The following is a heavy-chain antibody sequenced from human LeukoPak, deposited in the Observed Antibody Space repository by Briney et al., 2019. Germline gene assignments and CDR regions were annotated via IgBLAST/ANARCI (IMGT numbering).Heavy chain of an antibody. CDR3: ARSARLMKGVVEVTALDD. Sequence: GGSLRLSCAASGFTFSIYSMNWVRQAPGKGLEWVSYISSSSSTILYADSVKGRFTISRDNAKNSLYLQMSSLRAEDTAVYYCARSARLMKGVVEVTALDDWGQGTLVTVSS. CDR1: GFTFSIYS. J-gene: IGHJ4*02. V-gene: IGHV3-48*01. CDR2: ISSSSSTI. D-gene: IGHD3-3*01.